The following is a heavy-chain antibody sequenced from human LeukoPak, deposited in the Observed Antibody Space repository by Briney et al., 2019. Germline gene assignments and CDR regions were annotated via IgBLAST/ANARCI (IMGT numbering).Heavy chain of an antibody. V-gene: IGHV4-34*01. CDR3: ARVSSHYDFWSGSLFDP. D-gene: IGHD3-3*01. J-gene: IGHJ5*02. CDR1: GGSFSGYY. CDR2: INHSGST. Sequence: TSETLSLTCAVYGGSFSGYYWSWIRQPPGKGLEWIGEINHSGSTNYNPSLKSRVTISVDTSKNQFSLKLSSVTAADTAVYYCARVSSHYDFWSGSLFDPWGQGTLVTVSS.